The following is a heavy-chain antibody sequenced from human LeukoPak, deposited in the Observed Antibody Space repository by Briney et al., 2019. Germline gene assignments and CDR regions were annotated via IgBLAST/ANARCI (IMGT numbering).Heavy chain of an antibody. J-gene: IGHJ4*02. D-gene: IGHD3-9*01. CDR3: TTDLYSAGETYDILTYDY. CDR1: GFTFSNAW. Sequence: GGSLRLSCAASGFTFSNAWMSWVRQAPGKGLEWVGRIKSKTDGGTTDYAAPVKGRFTISRDDSKNTLYLQMNSLKTEDTAVYYCTTDLYSAGETYDILTYDYWGQGTLVTVSS. CDR2: IKSKTDGGTT. V-gene: IGHV3-15*01.